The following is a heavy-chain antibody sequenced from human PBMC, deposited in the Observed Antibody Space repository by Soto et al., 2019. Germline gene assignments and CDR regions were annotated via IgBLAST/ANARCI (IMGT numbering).Heavy chain of an antibody. CDR3: ARALIGVVPAAMGSGWFDP. D-gene: IGHD2-2*01. CDR2: INHSGST. J-gene: IGHJ5*02. Sequence: PSETLSLTCAVYGGSFSGYYWSWIRQPPGKGLEWIGEINHSGSTNYNPSLKSRVTISVDTSKNQFSLKLSSVTAADTAVYYCARALIGVVPAAMGSGWFDPWGQATLVTVSS. V-gene: IGHV4-34*01. CDR1: GGSFSGYY.